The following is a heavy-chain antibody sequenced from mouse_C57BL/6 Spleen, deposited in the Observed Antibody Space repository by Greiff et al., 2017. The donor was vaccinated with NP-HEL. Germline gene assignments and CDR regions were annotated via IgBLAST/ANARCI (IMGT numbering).Heavy chain of an antibody. Sequence: EVQLQESGPGLVKPSQSLSLTCSVTGYSITSGYYWNWIRQFPGNKLEWMGYISYDGSNNYNPSLKNRISITRYTSKNQFFLKLNSVTTEDTATYYWASWATGYFDYWGQGTTLTVSS. D-gene: IGHD3-1*01. CDR1: GYSITSGYY. V-gene: IGHV3-6*01. J-gene: IGHJ2*01. CDR2: ISYDGSN. CDR3: ASWATGYFDY.